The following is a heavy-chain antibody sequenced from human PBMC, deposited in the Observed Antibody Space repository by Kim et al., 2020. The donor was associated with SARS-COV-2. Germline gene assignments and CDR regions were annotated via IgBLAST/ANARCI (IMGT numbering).Heavy chain of an antibody. D-gene: IGHD5-18*01. CDR3: ASGGYSYEKYYFDY. V-gene: IGHV4-59*01. J-gene: IGHJ4*02. CDR2: IYYSGST. CDR1: GGSISSYY. Sequence: ETLSLTCTVSGGSISSYYWSWIRQPPGKGLEWIGYIYYSGSTNYNPSLKSRVTISVDTSKNQFSLKLSSVTAADTAVYYCASGGYSYEKYYFDYWGQGTLVTVSS.